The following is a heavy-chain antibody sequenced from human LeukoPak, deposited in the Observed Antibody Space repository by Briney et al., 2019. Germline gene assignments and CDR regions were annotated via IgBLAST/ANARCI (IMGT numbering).Heavy chain of an antibody. D-gene: IGHD3-10*01. V-gene: IGHV4-4*07. CDR3: ARDGYYGSGSYPFFDY. Sequence: PSETLSLTCTVSGGSISSYYWSWIRQPAGKGLEWIGRIYTSGSTNYNPSLKSRVTMSVDTSKNQFSLKLSSVTAADTAVYYCARDGYYGSGSYPFFDYWGQGTLVTVSS. CDR2: IYTSGST. CDR1: GGSISSYY. J-gene: IGHJ4*02.